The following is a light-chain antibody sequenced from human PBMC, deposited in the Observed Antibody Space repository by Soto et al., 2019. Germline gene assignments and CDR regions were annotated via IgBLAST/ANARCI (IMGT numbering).Light chain of an antibody. V-gene: IGLV2-14*01. J-gene: IGLJ2*01. CDR2: EVS. CDR3: SSYTSGNTVI. Sequence: QSALTQPASVSGSPGQSITISCTGTSSDVGGYNYVSWYQHHPGKAPKLMIYEVSNRPSGVSNRFSGSKSGYTSSLTISGLQAEDEADYCCSSYTSGNTVIFGGGTQLTVL. CDR1: SSDVGGYNY.